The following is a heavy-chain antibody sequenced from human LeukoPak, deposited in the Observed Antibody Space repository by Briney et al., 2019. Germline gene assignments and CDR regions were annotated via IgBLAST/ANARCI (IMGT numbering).Heavy chain of an antibody. CDR1: GFTFSSYA. D-gene: IGHD2-2*01. J-gene: IGHJ4*02. CDR3: AKSVRVLVRASTAVFEY. V-gene: IGHV3-23*01. CDR2: ISGSGGST. Sequence: GGSLRLSCAAFGFTFSSYAMSWVRQAPGKGLEWVSAISGSGGSTYYADSVKGRFTISRDNSKNTLNLQMNSLRTEDTGVDYCAKSVRVLVRASTAVFEYWGQRTLVTVFS.